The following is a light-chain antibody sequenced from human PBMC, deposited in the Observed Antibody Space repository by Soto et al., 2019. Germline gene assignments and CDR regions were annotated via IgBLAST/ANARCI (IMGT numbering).Light chain of an antibody. Sequence: ETVMTQSPGTLSVYLGERATLSCRASQSVSIHLAWYQQKPGQAPRLLIYDTSTRATGIPARFSGSGSGTEFTLTISSLQSEDFAVYYCQQYSDWPLTFGGGTKVDIK. CDR1: QSVSIH. J-gene: IGKJ4*01. CDR3: QQYSDWPLT. CDR2: DTS. V-gene: IGKV3-15*01.